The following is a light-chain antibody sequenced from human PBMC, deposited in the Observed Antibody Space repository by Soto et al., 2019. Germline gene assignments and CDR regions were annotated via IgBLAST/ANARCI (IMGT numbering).Light chain of an antibody. CDR3: QTWGTGVV. V-gene: IGLV4-69*01. Sequence: QPVLTQSPSASASLGASVKLTCTLSSGHSSYAIAWHQQQPEKGPRYLMKLNSDGSHSKGDGIPDRFSGSSSGAERYLTISSLQSEDEADYYCQTWGTGVVFGGGTQLTVL. CDR1: SGHSSYA. J-gene: IGLJ2*01. CDR2: LNSDGSH.